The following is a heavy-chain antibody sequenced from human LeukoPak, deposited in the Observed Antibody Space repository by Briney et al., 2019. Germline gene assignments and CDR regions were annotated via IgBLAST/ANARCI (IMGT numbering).Heavy chain of an antibody. CDR2: ISYDGSNK. CDR3: AKGAMVITFGGVIDEGYYFDY. CDR1: GFTFSSYG. V-gene: IGHV3-30*18. J-gene: IGHJ4*02. D-gene: IGHD3-16*02. Sequence: GRSLRLSCAASGFTFSSYGMHWVRQAPGKGLEWVAVISYDGSNKYYADSAKGRFTISRDNSKNTLYLQMNSLRAEDTAVYYCAKGAMVITFGGVIDEGYYFDYWGQGTLVTVSS.